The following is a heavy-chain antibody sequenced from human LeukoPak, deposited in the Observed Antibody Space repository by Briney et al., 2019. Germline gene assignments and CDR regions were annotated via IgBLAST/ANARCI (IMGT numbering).Heavy chain of an antibody. D-gene: IGHD3-22*01. CDR1: GGSVGSGNYY. CDR3: AKASSYDSSGYYYVPFDY. Sequence: PSETLSLTCTVSGGSVGSGNYYWSWIRQPPGEGLEWIGNIYYSGSAYQNPSLKSRVTMSVDTSKNQFSLKLSSVTAADTAVYYCAKASSYDSSGYYYVPFDYWGQGTLVTVSS. CDR2: IYYSGSA. J-gene: IGHJ4*02. V-gene: IGHV4-39*07.